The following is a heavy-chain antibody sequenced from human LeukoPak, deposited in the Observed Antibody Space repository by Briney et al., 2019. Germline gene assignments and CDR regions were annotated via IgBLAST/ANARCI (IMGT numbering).Heavy chain of an antibody. D-gene: IGHD3-22*01. J-gene: IGHJ4*02. CDR3: AATYYYDSSGYQGY. CDR1: GFTFASSA. CDR2: VVVGSGNT. Sequence: SVKVSCKASGFTFASSAMQWVRQARGQRLEWIGWVVVGSGNTNYAQKFQERVTITRDMSTSTAYMELSSLRSEDTAVYYCAATYYYDSSGYQGYWGQGTLVTVSS. V-gene: IGHV1-58*02.